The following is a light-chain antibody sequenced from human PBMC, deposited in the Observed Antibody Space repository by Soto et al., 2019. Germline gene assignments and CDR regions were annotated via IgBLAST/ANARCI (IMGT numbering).Light chain of an antibody. J-gene: IGLJ1*01. Sequence: VLTSPGSVYGAPGQALGISCTGKSSDVGAYNYVSWYQQHPGKAPKLMIYDVSNRPSGVSNRFSGSKSGNTASLTISVLQAEDEDDYYCNSYKTRSTCAVGTGPKVTV. CDR3: NSYKTRSTCA. V-gene: IGLV2-14*03. CDR1: SSDVGAYNY. CDR2: DVS.